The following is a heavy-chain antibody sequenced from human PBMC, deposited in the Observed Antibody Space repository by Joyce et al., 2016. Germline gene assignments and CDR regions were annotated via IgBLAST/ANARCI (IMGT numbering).Heavy chain of an antibody. J-gene: IGHJ2*01. CDR2: VYFQCIT. D-gene: IGHD5-18*01. CDR1: GLSFDLHSF. Sequence: QVQLQESGPGLVKPSETLSLTCGVSGLSFDLHSFWGWIRQPPGKGLEWIGNVYFQCITHYSPSLKSRVTISMDTSKNQFSLNLNSLTAADTAVYFCARRPYNVHTPLGSDWYFDLWGRGTLVTVSS. V-gene: IGHV4-38-2*01. CDR3: ARRPYNVHTPLGSDWYFDL.